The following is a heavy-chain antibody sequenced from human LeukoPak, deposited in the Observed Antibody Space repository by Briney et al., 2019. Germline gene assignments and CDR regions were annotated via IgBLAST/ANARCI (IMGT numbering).Heavy chain of an antibody. D-gene: IGHD3-3*01. CDR1: GFTFDDYA. J-gene: IGHJ4*02. CDR3: AKDIFDYDFWSGYD. CDR2: ISGDGGST. V-gene: IGHV3-43*02. Sequence: GGSLRLSCAASGFTFDDYAMHWVRQAPGKGLEWVSLISGDGGSTYYADSVKGRFTISGDNSKNSLYLQMNSLRTEDTALYYCAKDIFDYDFWSGYDWGQGTLVTVSS.